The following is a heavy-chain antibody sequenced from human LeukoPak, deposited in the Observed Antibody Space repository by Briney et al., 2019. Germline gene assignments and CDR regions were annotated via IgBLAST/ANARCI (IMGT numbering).Heavy chain of an antibody. CDR3: ARSNSGYDWWIYYFDY. V-gene: IGHV1-69*01. J-gene: IGHJ4*02. CDR2: IIPIFGTA. CDR1: GGTFSSYA. Sequence: SVKVSCKASGGTFSSYAMSWVRQAPGQGLEWMGVIIPIFGTANYAQKFQGRVTITADESTSTAYMELSSLRSEDTAVYYCARSNSGYDWWIYYFDYWGQGTLVTVSS. D-gene: IGHD5-12*01.